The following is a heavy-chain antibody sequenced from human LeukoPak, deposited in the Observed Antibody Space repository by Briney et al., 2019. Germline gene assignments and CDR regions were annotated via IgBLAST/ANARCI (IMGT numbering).Heavy chain of an antibody. CDR3: VGTVYDFWSGSMGDYFDY. Sequence: TGGSLRLSCAASGFTFSSYSMNWVRQAPEKGLEWVSYISSSSSTIYYADSVKGRFTISRDNAKNSLYLQMNSLRAEDTAVYYCVGTVYDFWSGSMGDYFDYWGQGTLVTVSS. J-gene: IGHJ4*02. CDR1: GFTFSSYS. D-gene: IGHD3-3*01. V-gene: IGHV3-48*01. CDR2: ISSSSSTI.